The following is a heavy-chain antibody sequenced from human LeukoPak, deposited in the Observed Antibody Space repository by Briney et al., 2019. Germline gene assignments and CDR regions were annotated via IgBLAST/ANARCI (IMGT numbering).Heavy chain of an antibody. J-gene: IGHJ4*02. D-gene: IGHD2-15*01. CDR2: INHSGST. CDR1: GGSFSGYY. CDR3: ARGQIVGYYFDY. Sequence: SETLSLTCAVYGGSFSGYYWSWIRQHPGKGLEWIGEINHSGSTNYNPSLKSRVTISVDTSKNQFSLKLSSVTAADTAVYYCARGQIVGYYFDYWGQGTLVTVSS. V-gene: IGHV4-34*01.